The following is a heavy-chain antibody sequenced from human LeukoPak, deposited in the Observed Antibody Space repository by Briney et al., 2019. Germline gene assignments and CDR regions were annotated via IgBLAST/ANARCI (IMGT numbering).Heavy chain of an antibody. J-gene: IGHJ4*02. D-gene: IGHD3-10*01. V-gene: IGHV3-33*01. CDR3: ARDRYYGSESYYGFPPHFDY. CDR1: GFTFSSYG. CDR2: IWYDGSNK. Sequence: GRSLRLSCAASGFTFSSYGMHWVRQAPGKGLEWVAVIWYDGSNKYYADSVKGRFTISRDNSKNTLYLQTNSLRAEDTAVYYCARDRYYGSESYYGFPPHFDYWGQGTLVTVSS.